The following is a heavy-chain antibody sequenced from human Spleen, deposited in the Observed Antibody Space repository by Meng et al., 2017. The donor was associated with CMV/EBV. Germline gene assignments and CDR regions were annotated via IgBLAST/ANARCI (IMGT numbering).Heavy chain of an antibody. V-gene: IGHV3-9*01. D-gene: IGHD2-8*01. Sequence: GGSLRLSCAASGFTFDDYAMHWVRQAPGKGLEWVSGISWNSGSIGYADSVKGRFTISRDNAKNSLYLQMNSLRAEDTALYYCAKEYCTNGVCYKGAFDIRGQGTMVTVSS. CDR2: ISWNSGSI. J-gene: IGHJ3*02. CDR3: AKEYCTNGVCYKGAFDI. CDR1: GFTFDDYA.